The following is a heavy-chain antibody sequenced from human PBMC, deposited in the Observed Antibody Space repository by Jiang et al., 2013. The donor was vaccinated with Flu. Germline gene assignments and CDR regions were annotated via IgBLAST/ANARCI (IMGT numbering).Heavy chain of an antibody. D-gene: IGHD1-26*01. Sequence: GAEVKKPGASVKVSCKASGYTFTSYYMHWVRQAPGQGLEWMGIINPSGGSTSYAQKFQGRVTMTRDTSISTAYMELSRLRSDDTAVYYCARDPAGGYDNNGMDVWGQGTTVTVSS. CDR1: GYTFTSYY. CDR3: ARDPAGGYDNNGMDV. V-gene: IGHV1-46*01. CDR2: INPSGGST. J-gene: IGHJ6*02.